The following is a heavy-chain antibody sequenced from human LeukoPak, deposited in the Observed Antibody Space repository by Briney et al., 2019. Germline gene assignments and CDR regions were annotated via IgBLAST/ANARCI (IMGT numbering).Heavy chain of an antibody. CDR1: GYTFTGYY. CDR2: INPSGGST. D-gene: IGHD1-26*01. Sequence: GASVKVSCKASGYTFTGYYMHWVRQAPGQGLEWMGIINPSGGSTSYAQKFQGRVTMTRDTSTSTVYMELSSLRSEDTAVYYCARDRQWELLPSYYMDVWGKGTTVTISS. J-gene: IGHJ6*03. CDR3: ARDRQWELLPSYYMDV. V-gene: IGHV1-46*01.